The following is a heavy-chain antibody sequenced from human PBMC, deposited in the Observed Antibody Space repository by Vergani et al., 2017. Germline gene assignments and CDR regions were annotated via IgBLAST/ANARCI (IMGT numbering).Heavy chain of an antibody. D-gene: IGHD5-18*01. CDR1: NDSVSNTFYY. Sequence: QVQLQESGPGLVKPSETLSLTCTVSNDSVSNTFYYWGWIRQTPGKGLEWIGSIYYSGSTYYNPSLESRVTMSVDTSKSQFSLKLSSVTAADTAVYYCTRSGRFQLWSHDYYYYYMDVWGKGTTVTVSS. CDR3: TRSGRFQLWSHDYYYYYMDV. CDR2: IYYSGST. J-gene: IGHJ6*03. V-gene: IGHV4-39*01.